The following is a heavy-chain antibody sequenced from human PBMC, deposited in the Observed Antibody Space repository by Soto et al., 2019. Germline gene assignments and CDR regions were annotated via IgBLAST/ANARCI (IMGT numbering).Heavy chain of an antibody. D-gene: IGHD1-1*01. V-gene: IGHV3-30*18. Sequence: HPGGSLRLSCAASGFTFSSYGMHWVRQAPGKGLEWVAIISYDEINKYYADSVKGRFTISRDNSKNTLYLQMNSLIAEDTAVYYCAKSVYNWNDGFFDYWGQGT. CDR2: ISYDEINK. CDR1: GFTFSSYG. CDR3: AKSVYNWNDGFFDY. J-gene: IGHJ4*02.